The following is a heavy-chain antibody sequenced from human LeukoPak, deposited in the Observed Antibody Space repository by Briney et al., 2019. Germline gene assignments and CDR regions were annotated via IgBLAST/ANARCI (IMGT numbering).Heavy chain of an antibody. Sequence: GASVKVSCKASGYTFTSYGISWVRQAPGQGLEWMGWISAYNGNTNYAQKLQGRVTMTTDTSTSTAYMELRSLRSDDTAVYYCARAIAVAMVNDAFDIWGQGTMVTVSS. CDR2: ISAYNGNT. V-gene: IGHV1-18*01. D-gene: IGHD6-19*01. CDR1: GYTFTSYG. J-gene: IGHJ3*02. CDR3: ARAIAVAMVNDAFDI.